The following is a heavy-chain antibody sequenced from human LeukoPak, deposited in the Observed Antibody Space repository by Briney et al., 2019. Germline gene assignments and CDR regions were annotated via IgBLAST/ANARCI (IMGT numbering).Heavy chain of an antibody. D-gene: IGHD6-13*01. Sequence: GASVEVSCKASGYTFTSYAMNWVRQAPGQGLEWMGWINTNTGNPTYAQGFAGRFVFSLDTSVSTANLQISSLKAEDTAVYYCARDKRYSSSWYGIVPYYYGMDVWGQGTTVTVSS. CDR1: GYTFTSYA. CDR2: INTNTGNP. CDR3: ARDKRYSSSWYGIVPYYYGMDV. J-gene: IGHJ6*02. V-gene: IGHV7-4-1*02.